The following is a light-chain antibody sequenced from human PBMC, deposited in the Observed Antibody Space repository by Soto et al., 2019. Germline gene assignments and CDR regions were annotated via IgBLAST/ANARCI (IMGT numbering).Light chain of an antibody. CDR1: QGIRNY. CDR3: QQTDSTPQT. CDR2: AAS. V-gene: IGKV1-39*01. Sequence: DIQMTQSPSSLSASVGDRVTISCRASQGIRNYVSWYQQKAGTAPKLLIRAASTLQSGVPSRFSGSGSGTDFTLTISSLQIEDFATYFCQQTDSTPQTFGQGTNVEI. J-gene: IGKJ1*01.